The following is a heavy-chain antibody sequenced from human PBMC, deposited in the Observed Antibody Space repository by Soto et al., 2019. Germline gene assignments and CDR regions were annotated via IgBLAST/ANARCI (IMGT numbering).Heavy chain of an antibody. CDR3: AREGYTAMVAWFAP. D-gene: IGHD5-18*01. V-gene: IGHV4-34*01. Sequence: QVQLQQWGAGLLKPSETLSLTCAVYGGSFSGYYWSWIRQPPGKGLEWIGEINHSGSTNYNPSLKSRVTISVDTSKNQFSRKLSSVTAADTAVYYCAREGYTAMVAWFAPWGQGPLVTVSS. CDR1: GGSFSGYY. CDR2: INHSGST. J-gene: IGHJ5*02.